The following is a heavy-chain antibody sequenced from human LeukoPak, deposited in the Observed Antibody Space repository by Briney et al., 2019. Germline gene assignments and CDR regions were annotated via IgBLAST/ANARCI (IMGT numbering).Heavy chain of an antibody. D-gene: IGHD4-17*01. V-gene: IGHV1-18*01. CDR1: GYTFTNYA. CDR3: ATYLLRSGDWFDP. CDR2: ISAYNGNT. Sequence: ASVKVSCKASGYTFTNYAISWVRQAPGQGLEWMGWISAYNGNTNYAQNLQGRVTMTTDTSTSTAYMELRSLRSDDTAVYYCATYLLRSGDWFDPWGQGTLVTVSS. J-gene: IGHJ5*02.